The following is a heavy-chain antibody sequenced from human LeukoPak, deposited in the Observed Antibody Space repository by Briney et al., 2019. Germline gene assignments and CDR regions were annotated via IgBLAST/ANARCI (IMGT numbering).Heavy chain of an antibody. J-gene: IGHJ5*02. CDR2: INHSGST. V-gene: IGHV4-34*01. CDR3: ARGGFSFYSSSSGGWFDP. CDR1: GGSFSGYY. Sequence: PSETLSLTCAVYGGSFSGYYWSWIRQPPGKGLEWIGEINHSGSTNYNPSLKSRVTISVDTSKNQFSLKLSSVTAADTAVYYCARGGFSFYSSSSGGWFDPWGQGTLVTVSS. D-gene: IGHD6-6*01.